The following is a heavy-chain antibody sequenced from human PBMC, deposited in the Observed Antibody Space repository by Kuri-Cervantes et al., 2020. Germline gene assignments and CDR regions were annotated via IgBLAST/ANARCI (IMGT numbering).Heavy chain of an antibody. CDR1: GGSISSGSYY. CDR3: ARCPYYYGSGSYLDYYYYYGMDV. Sequence: SETLSFTCTVSGGSISSGSYYWSWIRQPAGKGLEWIGRIYTSGSTNYNPSLKSRVTISVDTSKNQFSLKLSSVTAADTAVYYCARCPYYYGSGSYLDYYYYYGMDVWGQGTTVTVSS. J-gene: IGHJ6*02. CDR2: IYTSGST. D-gene: IGHD3-10*01. V-gene: IGHV4-61*02.